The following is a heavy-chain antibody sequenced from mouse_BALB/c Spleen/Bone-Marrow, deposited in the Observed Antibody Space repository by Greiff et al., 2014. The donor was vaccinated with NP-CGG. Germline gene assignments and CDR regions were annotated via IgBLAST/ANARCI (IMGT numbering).Heavy chain of an antibody. CDR3: ARHDLIRGPYYYAMDY. J-gene: IGHJ4*01. CDR2: INSGGSYT. Sequence: EVQVVESGGDLVKPGGSLKLSCAASGFTFSSYGMSWVRQTPDKRLEWVATINSGGSYTYYPDSVKGRFTISRDNAKNTLYLQMSSLKSEDTAMYYCARHDLIRGPYYYAMDYWGQGTSVTVSS. D-gene: IGHD1-1*01. CDR1: GFTFSSYG. V-gene: IGHV5-6*01.